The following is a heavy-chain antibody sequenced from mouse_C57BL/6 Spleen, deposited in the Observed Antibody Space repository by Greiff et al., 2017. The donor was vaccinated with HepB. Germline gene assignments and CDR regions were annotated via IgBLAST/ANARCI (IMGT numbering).Heavy chain of an antibody. Sequence: EVKLVESGAELVKPGASVKLSCTASGFNIKDYYMHWVKQRTEPGLEWIGRIDPEDGETKYAPKFQGKATITADTSSNTAYLQLSSLTSEDTAVYYCAFYYGSSYVFAYWGQGTLVTVSA. CDR2: IDPEDGET. V-gene: IGHV14-2*01. CDR3: AFYYGSSYVFAY. CDR1: GFNIKDYY. J-gene: IGHJ3*01. D-gene: IGHD1-1*01.